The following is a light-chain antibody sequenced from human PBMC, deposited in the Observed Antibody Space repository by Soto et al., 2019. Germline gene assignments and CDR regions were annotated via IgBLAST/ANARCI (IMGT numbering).Light chain of an antibody. CDR2: TNS. Sequence: QSVLTQPPSASGTPGQRVTISCSGSSSSIGSNSVNWYQQLPRTAPKVLIYTNSQRPSGVPDRFSGSKSGTSASLAISGLPPEDEADYYCAAWDGSLNVYDFGTGTQLTVL. J-gene: IGLJ1*01. CDR3: AAWDGSLNVYD. CDR1: SSSIGSNS. V-gene: IGLV1-44*01.